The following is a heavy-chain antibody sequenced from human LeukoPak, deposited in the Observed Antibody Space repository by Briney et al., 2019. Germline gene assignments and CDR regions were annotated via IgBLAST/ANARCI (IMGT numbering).Heavy chain of an antibody. V-gene: IGHV3-11*04. CDR3: AKRGKLFGAFDI. CDR1: GFTFSDYY. CDR2: ISSSGSTI. J-gene: IGHJ3*02. D-gene: IGHD7-27*01. Sequence: PGGSLRLSCAASGFTFSDYYMSWIRQAPGKGLEWVSYISSSGSTIYYADSVKGRFTISRDNSKNTLYLQMNSLRAEDTAVYYCAKRGKLFGAFDIWGQGTMVTVSS.